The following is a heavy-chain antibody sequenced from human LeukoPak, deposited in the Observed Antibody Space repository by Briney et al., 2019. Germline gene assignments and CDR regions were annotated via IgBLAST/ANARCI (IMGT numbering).Heavy chain of an antibody. V-gene: IGHV3-48*03. Sequence: GGSLRLSCAASGFTFSSYEMNWVRQAPGKGLEWVSYISSSGSTIYYADSVKGRFTISRDNSKNTLHLQMNSLRAEDTAAYYCAKFAQRYCSGGSCHPFDYWGQGTLVTVSS. CDR3: AKFAQRYCSGGSCHPFDY. CDR2: ISSSGSTI. D-gene: IGHD2-15*01. J-gene: IGHJ4*02. CDR1: GFTFSSYE.